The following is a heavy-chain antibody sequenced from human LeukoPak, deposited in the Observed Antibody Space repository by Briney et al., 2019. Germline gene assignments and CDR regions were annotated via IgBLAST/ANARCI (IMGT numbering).Heavy chain of an antibody. CDR1: GFTFSSYW. CDR2: IKSDGST. J-gene: IGHJ1*01. V-gene: IGHV3-74*01. Sequence: GGSLRLSCAASGFTFSSYWMHWVRQAPGKGLVWGSRIKSDGSTRYADSVKGRFTVSRDNAKNTVSLQMNSLRAEDTGVYYCARAPSEIGGYYPEYFRHWGQGTLVIVSS. CDR3: ARAPSEIGGYYPEYFRH. D-gene: IGHD3-22*01.